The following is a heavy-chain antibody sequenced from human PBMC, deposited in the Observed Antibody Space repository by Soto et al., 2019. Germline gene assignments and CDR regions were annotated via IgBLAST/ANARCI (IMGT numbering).Heavy chain of an antibody. D-gene: IGHD5-18*01. CDR3: ARRTQLWSPIDY. J-gene: IGHJ4*02. Sequence: EVQLVQSGGGLVQPGGSLRLSCAASGFSVSSNYMSWVRQAPGQGLEWVSVFYRDGGTFHVDSVKGRFTLSRDNSKNTVFLEMNSLRAEDTAVYFCARRTQLWSPIDYWGQGTLVTVSS. CDR1: GFSVSSNY. CDR2: FYRDGGT. V-gene: IGHV3-66*01.